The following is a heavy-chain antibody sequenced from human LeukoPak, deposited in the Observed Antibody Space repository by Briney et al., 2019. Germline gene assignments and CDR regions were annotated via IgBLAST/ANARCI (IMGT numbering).Heavy chain of an antibody. CDR2: ISSSGSTI. CDR1: GFTFSSYE. V-gene: IGHV3-48*03. J-gene: IGHJ5*02. D-gene: IGHD4-17*01. Sequence: GGSLRLSCAASGFTFSSYEMNWVRQAPGKGLEWVSYISSSGSTIYYADSVKGRFTTSRDNAKNSLYLQMNSLRAEDTACDYCARLGMDGYGDPGWFEPWGQGTLVTVSS. CDR3: ARLGMDGYGDPGWFEP.